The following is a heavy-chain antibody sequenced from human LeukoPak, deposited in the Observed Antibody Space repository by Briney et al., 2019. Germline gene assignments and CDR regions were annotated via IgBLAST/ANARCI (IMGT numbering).Heavy chain of an antibody. CDR1: GFTFDDYA. J-gene: IGHJ4*02. CDR2: ISWNSGSI. V-gene: IGHV3-9*01. Sequence: GRSLRLSCAASGFTFDDYAMHWVRHAPGKGLEWVSGISWNSGSIVYADSVKGRFTISRDNAKNSLYLQMNSLRAEDTALYFCAKGPGIAVAGAIDYWGQGTLVTVSS. CDR3: AKGPGIAVAGAIDY. D-gene: IGHD6-19*01.